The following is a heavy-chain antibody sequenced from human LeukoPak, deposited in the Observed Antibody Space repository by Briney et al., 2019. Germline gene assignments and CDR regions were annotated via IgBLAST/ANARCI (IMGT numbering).Heavy chain of an antibody. J-gene: IGHJ4*02. CDR1: GFTFSSYW. CDR2: IKQDGSEK. CDR3: ARATYSSGWLPEADY. Sequence: PGGSLRLSCAASGFTFSSYWMSWVRQAPGKGLEWVANIKQDGSEKYYVDSVKGRFTISRDNAKNSLYLQMNSLRAEDTAVYYCARATYSSGWLPEADYWGQGTLVTVSS. D-gene: IGHD6-19*01. V-gene: IGHV3-7*03.